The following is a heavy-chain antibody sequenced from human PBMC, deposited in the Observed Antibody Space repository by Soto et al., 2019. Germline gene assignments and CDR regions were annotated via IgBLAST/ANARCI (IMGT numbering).Heavy chain of an antibody. J-gene: IGHJ4*02. V-gene: IGHV4-59*01. CDR2: IYYSGST. Sequence: PSETLSLTCTVSGGSISSYYWSWIRQPPGKGLEWIGYIYYSGSTNYNPSLKSRVTISVDTSKNQFSLKLSSVTAADTAVYYCARIGYCSGGSCYEEPYYFDYWGQGTLVTVS. CDR1: GGSISSYY. D-gene: IGHD2-15*01. CDR3: ARIGYCSGGSCYEEPYYFDY.